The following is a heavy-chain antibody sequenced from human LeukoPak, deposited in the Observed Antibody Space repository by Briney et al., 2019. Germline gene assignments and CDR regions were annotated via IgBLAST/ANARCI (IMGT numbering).Heavy chain of an antibody. CDR2: IYYSGST. Sequence: SETLSLTCTVSGGSIGSYYWSWIRQPPGKGLEWIGYIYYSGSTNYNPSLKSRVTISVDTSKNQFSLKLSSVTAADTAVYYCARTGGDYYFDYWGQGTLVTVSS. V-gene: IGHV4-59*01. J-gene: IGHJ4*02. CDR3: ARTGGDYYFDY. D-gene: IGHD2-21*02. CDR1: GGSIGSYY.